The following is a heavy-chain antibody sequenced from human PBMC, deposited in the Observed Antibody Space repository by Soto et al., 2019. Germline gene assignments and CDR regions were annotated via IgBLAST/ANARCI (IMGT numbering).Heavy chain of an antibody. D-gene: IGHD3-3*01. CDR1: GFTFSSYA. CDR3: ARIRFLEWGRGYDAFDI. J-gene: IGHJ3*02. CDR2: ISYDGSNK. V-gene: IGHV3-30-3*01. Sequence: GGSLRLSCAASGFTFSSYAMHWVRQAPGKGLEWVAVISYDGSNKYYADSVKGRFTISRDNSKNTLYLQMNSLRAEDTAVYYCARIRFLEWGRGYDAFDIWGQGTMVTVSS.